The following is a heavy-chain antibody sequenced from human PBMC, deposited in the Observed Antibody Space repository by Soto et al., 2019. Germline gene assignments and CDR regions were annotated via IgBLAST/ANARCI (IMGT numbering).Heavy chain of an antibody. CDR1: GFSLSTSGVG. D-gene: IGHD3-10*02. J-gene: IGHJ4*02. Sequence: QITLKESGPTLVKPTQTLTLTCTFSGFSLSTSGVGVGWIRQPPGKALEWLALIYWDDDKRYSPSLKSRLTITXXTXKXXVVLTMTNMDPVDTATYYCAHPTTPFDCSGSRLGYWGQGTLVTVSS. CDR3: AHPTTPFDCSGSRLGY. V-gene: IGHV2-5*02. CDR2: IYWDDDK.